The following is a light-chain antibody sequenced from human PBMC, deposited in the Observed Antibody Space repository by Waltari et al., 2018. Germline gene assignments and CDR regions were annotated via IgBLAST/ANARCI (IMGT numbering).Light chain of an antibody. CDR3: SSYTLTNPVV. CDR1: SNDIGANDY. Sequence: QSVVTQPASVSGSPGQSISISCTGTSNDIGANDYVSWYQQHPGRAPQLVIYDVRVLPSGVAIRFSGSKSGNTASLTISGLQAEDEALYYCSSYTLTNPVVFGGGTKLTVL. J-gene: IGLJ2*01. CDR2: DVR. V-gene: IGLV2-14*03.